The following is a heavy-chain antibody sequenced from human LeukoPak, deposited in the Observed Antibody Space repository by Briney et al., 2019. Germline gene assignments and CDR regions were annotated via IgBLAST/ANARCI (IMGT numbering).Heavy chain of an antibody. J-gene: IGHJ3*02. D-gene: IGHD3-16*01. CDR2: ISGNGAYT. Sequence: PGGSLRLSCAASGFTFSSYAMSWVRQAPGKGLEWVSGISGNGAYTYYADSVKGRFTISGDNSKNTLYLQMNSLRAEDTAVYYCARAPLGDVAFDIWGQGTMVTVSS. CDR3: ARAPLGDVAFDI. V-gene: IGHV3-23*01. CDR1: GFTFSSYA.